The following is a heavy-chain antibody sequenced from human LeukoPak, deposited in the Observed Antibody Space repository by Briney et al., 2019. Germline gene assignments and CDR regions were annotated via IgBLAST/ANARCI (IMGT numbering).Heavy chain of an antibody. D-gene: IGHD6-19*01. V-gene: IGHV3-7*01. CDR3: ATTLTQWLLSN. Sequence: GGSLRLSCAASGFTFSSYWMHWVRQAPGKGLEWVANIKQDGSEKYYVDSVKGRFTISRDNPKNSLYLQMNSLRAEDAAVYYCATTLTQWLLSNWGQGTLVTVSS. CDR2: IKQDGSEK. J-gene: IGHJ4*02. CDR1: GFTFSSYW.